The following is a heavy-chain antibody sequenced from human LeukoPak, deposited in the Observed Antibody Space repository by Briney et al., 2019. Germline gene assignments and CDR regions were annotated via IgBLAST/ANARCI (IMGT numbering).Heavy chain of an antibody. Sequence: ASVKVSCRASGYTFTSYGISWARQAPGQGLEWMGWIRAYNGNTNYAQMLQGRVTMTTDTSTGTAYMELRSLRSDDTAVYYCARVARDYGDDTRYGYYFDYWGQGTLVTVSS. CDR3: ARVARDYGDDTRYGYYFDY. J-gene: IGHJ4*02. V-gene: IGHV1-18*01. CDR1: GYTFTSYG. CDR2: IRAYNGNT. D-gene: IGHD4-17*01.